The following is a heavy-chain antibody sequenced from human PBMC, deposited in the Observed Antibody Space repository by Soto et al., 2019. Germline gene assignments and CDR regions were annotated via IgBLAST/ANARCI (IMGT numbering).Heavy chain of an antibody. D-gene: IGHD1-1*01. J-gene: IGHJ4*02. V-gene: IGHV4-61*01. CDR1: GGSISSSSYY. CDR2: IYYSGSSGTT. CDR3: ARNTIPHPHY. Sequence: PSETLSLACTVSGGSISSSSYYWSWIRQPPGKGLEWIGYIYYSGSSGTTNYNPSLKSRVTISVDTSKNQFSLKQSSVTAADTAVYYCARNTIPHPHYWGQGTLVTVSS.